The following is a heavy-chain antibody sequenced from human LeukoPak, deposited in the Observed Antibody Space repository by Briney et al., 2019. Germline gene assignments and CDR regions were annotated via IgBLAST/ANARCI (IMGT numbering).Heavy chain of an antibody. D-gene: IGHD3-22*01. V-gene: IGHV3-20*04. CDR2: INWNGGST. CDR3: ASIGYYYDSSGPMGI. J-gene: IGHJ3*02. CDR1: GFTFDDYG. Sequence: GGSMRLSCAASGFTFDDYGMSWVRQAPGKGLEWVSGINWNGGSTGYADSVKGRFTISRDNAKNSLYLQMNSLRAEDTALYYCASIGYYYDSSGPMGIWGQGTMVTVSS.